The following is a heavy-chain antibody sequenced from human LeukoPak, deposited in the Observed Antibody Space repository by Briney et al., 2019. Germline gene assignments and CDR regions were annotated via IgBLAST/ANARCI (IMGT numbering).Heavy chain of an antibody. CDR1: GGSLSSSSYY. J-gene: IGHJ5*02. CDR3: ARGSSSWYGINWFDP. Sequence: SETLSLTCTVSGGSLSSSSYYWGWIRQPPGKGLEWIGSIYYSGSTFYNPSLKGRVTISVDTSKNQFSLKLSSVTAADTAVYYCARGSSSWYGINWFDPWGEGTLVTVS. V-gene: IGHV4-39*07. D-gene: IGHD6-13*01. CDR2: IYYSGST.